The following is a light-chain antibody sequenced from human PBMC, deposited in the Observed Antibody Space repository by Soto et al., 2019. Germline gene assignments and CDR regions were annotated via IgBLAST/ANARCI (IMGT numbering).Light chain of an antibody. CDR3: SSYTSSSTAYV. J-gene: IGLJ1*01. Sequence: QSALTQPASVSGSPGQSITISCTGTSSDVGGYNYVSCCQQHPGKAPKLMIYGVSNRPSGVSNRFSGSKSGNTASLTISGLQAEDEADYYCSSYTSSSTAYVFGTGTKVTVL. V-gene: IGLV2-14*01. CDR1: SSDVGGYNY. CDR2: GVS.